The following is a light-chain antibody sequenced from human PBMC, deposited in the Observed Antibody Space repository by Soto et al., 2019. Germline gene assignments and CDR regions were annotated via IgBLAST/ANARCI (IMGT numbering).Light chain of an antibody. CDR2: AAS. Sequence: IVMTQSPATLSVSLGERATLSCRASQSVSSTLAWYQQRPGQAPRLVIYAASTRATGIPARFSGSGSGTEFTLTISSLQSEDFAVYYCQQYNDWPPTFGQGTKVDIK. J-gene: IGKJ1*01. CDR1: QSVSST. V-gene: IGKV3-15*01. CDR3: QQYNDWPPT.